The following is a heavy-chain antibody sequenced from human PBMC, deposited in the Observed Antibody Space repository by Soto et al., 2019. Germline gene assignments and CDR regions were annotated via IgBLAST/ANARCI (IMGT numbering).Heavy chain of an antibody. Sequence: GGCLRLSCAASGFTFSSYEMNWVRHAPGKGLEWVSYISSSGSTIYYADSVKGRFTISRDNAKNSLYLQMNSLRAEDTAVYYCARDRTYYYDSSGYTFGSNWYFDLWGRGTLVTVSS. CDR2: ISSSGSTI. D-gene: IGHD3-22*01. V-gene: IGHV3-48*03. CDR1: GFTFSSYE. J-gene: IGHJ2*01. CDR3: ARDRTYYYDSSGYTFGSNWYFDL.